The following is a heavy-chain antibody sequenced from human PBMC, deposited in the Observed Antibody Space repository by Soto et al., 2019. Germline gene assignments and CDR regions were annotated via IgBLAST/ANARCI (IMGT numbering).Heavy chain of an antibody. J-gene: IGHJ4*02. D-gene: IGHD3-10*01. V-gene: IGHV3-30*18. CDR1: GFPFSSYG. CDR3: AKEYYYGSGSLY. Sequence: GGSLRLSCAASGFPFSSYGMHWVRQAPGKGLEWVAVISYDGSNKYYADSVKGRFTISRDNSKNTLYLQMNSLRAEDTAVYYCAKEYYYGSGSLYWGQGTLVTVSS. CDR2: ISYDGSNK.